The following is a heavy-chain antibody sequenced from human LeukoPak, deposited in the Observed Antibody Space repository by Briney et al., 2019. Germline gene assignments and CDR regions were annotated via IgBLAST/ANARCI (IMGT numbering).Heavy chain of an antibody. CDR2: ISYDGSNK. D-gene: IGHD2-15*01. CDR3: ARDPPRSGKLRGFDY. Sequence: GGSLRLSCAASGFTFSSYAMHWVRQAPGKGLEWVAVISYDGSNKYYADSVKGRFTISRDNSKNTLYLQMNSLRAEDTAVYYCARDPPRSGKLRGFDYWGQGTLVTVSS. V-gene: IGHV3-30*04. J-gene: IGHJ4*02. CDR1: GFTFSSYA.